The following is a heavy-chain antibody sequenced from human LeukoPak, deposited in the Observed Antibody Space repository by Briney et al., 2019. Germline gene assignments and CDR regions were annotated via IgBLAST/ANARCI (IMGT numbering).Heavy chain of an antibody. V-gene: IGHV4-39*01. Sequence: SEALSLTCTVSGGSISSSSYYWGWLRQPPGKGLAWIGTIYYSGSTYYNPSLKSRVTISVDTSKNQFSLKLRSVTAADTAVYYCARHFSGAAAPLPFDYWGQGTLVTVSS. D-gene: IGHD6-13*01. CDR3: ARHFSGAAAPLPFDY. CDR2: IYYSGST. J-gene: IGHJ4*02. CDR1: GGSISSSSYY.